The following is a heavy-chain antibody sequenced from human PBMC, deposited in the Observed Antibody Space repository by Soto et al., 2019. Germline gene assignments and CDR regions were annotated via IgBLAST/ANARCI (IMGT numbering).Heavy chain of an antibody. CDR3: VKDGSSGWPYYYGMDV. D-gene: IGHD6-19*01. CDR1: GVTLSRYG. J-gene: IGHJ6*02. Sequence: GGALRLPCAGPGVTLSRYGMHLGRQAPGKGLGWGAGISYDGRNKYFADSVKGRFTISRENSKNTLYLQMSSLRPEDTAVYYCVKDGSSGWPYYYGMDVWGQGTTVTVSS. V-gene: IGHV3-30*18. CDR2: ISYDGRNK.